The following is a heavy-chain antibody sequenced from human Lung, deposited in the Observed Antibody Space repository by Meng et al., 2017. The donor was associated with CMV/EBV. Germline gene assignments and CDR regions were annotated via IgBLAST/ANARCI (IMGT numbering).Heavy chain of an antibody. CDR3: ARDRTGDCSSTNCYNYYYYYGMDV. CDR2: IIPIFAIA. CDR1: GGTFSSYA. V-gene: IGHV1-69*05. J-gene: IGHJ6*02. D-gene: IGHD2-2*02. Sequence: SVXVSCKASGGTFSSYAFSWVRQAPGQGLEWMGGIIPIFAIANYAQKFQGRVTITTDESTSTAYMELSGLRSEDTAVYYCARDRTGDCSSTNCYNYYYYYGMDVWXQGTTVTVSS.